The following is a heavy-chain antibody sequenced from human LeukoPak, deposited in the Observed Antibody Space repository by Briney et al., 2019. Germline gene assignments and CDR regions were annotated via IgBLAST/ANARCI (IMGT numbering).Heavy chain of an antibody. CDR2: ISSSSSYI. V-gene: IGHV3-21*01. Sequence: GSLRLSCAASGFTFSSYSMNWVRQAPGKGLEWVSSISSSSSYIYYADSVKGRFTISRDNSKNTLYLQMNSLRAEDTAVYYCARVEIAAAGTGGDYWGQGTLVTVSS. J-gene: IGHJ4*02. CDR3: ARVEIAAAGTGGDY. CDR1: GFTFSSYS. D-gene: IGHD6-13*01.